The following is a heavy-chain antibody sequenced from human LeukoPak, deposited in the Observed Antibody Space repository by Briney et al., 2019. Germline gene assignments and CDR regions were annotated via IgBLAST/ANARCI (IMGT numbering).Heavy chain of an antibody. V-gene: IGHV3-7*01. J-gene: IGHJ4*02. Sequence: PGGSLRPSCAASGFTFSRYWMTWVRQAPGKGLEWVANMKQDGSEKNYVESVRGRFTISRDIAKNSLYLQMNSLRAEDTAVYYCARDPSSWAGYFDYWGQGTLVTVSS. D-gene: IGHD6-13*01. CDR3: ARDPSSWAGYFDY. CDR2: MKQDGSEK. CDR1: GFTFSRYW.